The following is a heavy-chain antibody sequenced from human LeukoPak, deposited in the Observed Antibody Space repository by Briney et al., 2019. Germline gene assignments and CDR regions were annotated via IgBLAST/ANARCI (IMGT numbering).Heavy chain of an antibody. V-gene: IGHV3-9*01. J-gene: IGHJ4*02. CDR3: AKGIPSGDYYDSSGYYLFDY. Sequence: GRSLRLSCAASGFTFDDYAMHWVRQAPGKGLEWVSGISWNSGSIGYADSVKGRFTISRDNAKNSLYLQMNSLRAEDTALYYCAKGIPSGDYYDSSGYYLFDYWGQGTLVTVSS. D-gene: IGHD3-22*01. CDR2: ISWNSGSI. CDR1: GFTFDDYA.